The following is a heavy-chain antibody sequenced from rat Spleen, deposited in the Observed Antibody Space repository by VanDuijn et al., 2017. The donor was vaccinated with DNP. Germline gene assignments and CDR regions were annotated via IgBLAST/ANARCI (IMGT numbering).Heavy chain of an antibody. J-gene: IGHJ3*01. Sequence: EVQLVESGGGLVQPGRSMKLSCAASGFTFSNYGMAWVRQAPKKGLEWVAYISYDGGSTYYRDPVKGRFTISRDNAKSTLYLQMDSLRSEDTATYYCTTVDRYNYRFAYWGQGTLVTVSS. CDR3: TTVDRYNYRFAY. CDR1: GFTFSNYG. V-gene: IGHV5-20*01. CDR2: ISYDGGST. D-gene: IGHD1-5*01.